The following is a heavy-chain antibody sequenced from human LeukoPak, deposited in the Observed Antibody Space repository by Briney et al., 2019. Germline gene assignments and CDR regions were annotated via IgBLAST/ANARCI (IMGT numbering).Heavy chain of an antibody. CDR1: GFTFSSYW. V-gene: IGHV3-7*04. CDR2: MKYDGSEK. D-gene: IGHD2-21*02. Sequence: GGSLRLSCAASGFTFSSYWMSWVRQAPGKGLEWVANMKYDGSEKYYVDSVKGRFTISRDNAKNSLYLQMNSLRAEDTAVYYCARGGDSRNYYYYMDVWGKGTTVTVSS. CDR3: ARGGDSRNYYYYMDV. J-gene: IGHJ6*03.